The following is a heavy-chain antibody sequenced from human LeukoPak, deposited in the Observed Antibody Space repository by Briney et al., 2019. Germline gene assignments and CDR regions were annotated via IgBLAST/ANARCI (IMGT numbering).Heavy chain of an antibody. Sequence: PGGSLRLSCAASGFTFSSYAMSWVRQAPGKGLDWVAVISYDGSNKYYADSVKGRFTISRDNSKNTLYLQMNSLRAEDTAVYYCAKGQFTSSWYSTYYYYAMDVWGQGTTVTVSS. CDR2: ISYDGSNK. CDR3: AKGQFTSSWYSTYYYYAMDV. D-gene: IGHD6-13*01. J-gene: IGHJ6*02. V-gene: IGHV3-30*18. CDR1: GFTFSSYA.